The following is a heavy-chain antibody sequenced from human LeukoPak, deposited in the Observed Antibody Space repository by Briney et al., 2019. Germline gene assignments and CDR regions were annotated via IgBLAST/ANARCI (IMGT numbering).Heavy chain of an antibody. CDR1: GFTFSSFS. CDR3: ARLTPKLLWFGELPTDY. Sequence: GGSLRLSCAPSGFTFSSFSMNWVRHAPGEGLEWVSSIISSSSYIYYADSVKGRFTISRDNAKNSLYLQMNSLRAEDTAVYYCARLTPKLLWFGELPTDYWGQGTLVTVSS. D-gene: IGHD3-10*01. J-gene: IGHJ4*02. V-gene: IGHV3-21*01. CDR2: IISSSSYI.